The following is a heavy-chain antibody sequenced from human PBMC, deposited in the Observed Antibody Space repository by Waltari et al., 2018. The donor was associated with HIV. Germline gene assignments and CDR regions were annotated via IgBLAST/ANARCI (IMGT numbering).Heavy chain of an antibody. CDR1: GFTFDDYP. CDR3: AKGGSHLTIFEAWFDS. Sequence: EVQLVESGGGLVQPGRSLRLSCAASGFTFDDYPMHWVRQSPGKGLEGVSGISGNSGITDYGDSVKGRFTISRDNAKNSLYLQMNSLTVEDTAFYYCAKGGSHLTIFEAWFDSWGQGTLVTVSS. D-gene: IGHD3-3*01. CDR2: ISGNSGIT. V-gene: IGHV3-9*01. J-gene: IGHJ5*01.